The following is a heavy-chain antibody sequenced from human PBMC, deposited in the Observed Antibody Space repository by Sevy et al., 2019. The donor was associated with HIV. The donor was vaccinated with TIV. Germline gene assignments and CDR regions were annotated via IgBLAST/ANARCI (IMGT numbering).Heavy chain of an antibody. Sequence: GGSLRLSCAASGFTFSSYAMHWVRQAPGKGLEWVAVISYDGSNKYYADSVKGRFTISRDNSKNTLYLQMNSLRAEDTALYYCARAYRESTMIVVSGFDYWGQGTLVTVSS. J-gene: IGHJ4*02. V-gene: IGHV3-30-3*01. CDR3: ARAYRESTMIVVSGFDY. CDR2: ISYDGSNK. CDR1: GFTFSSYA. D-gene: IGHD3-22*01.